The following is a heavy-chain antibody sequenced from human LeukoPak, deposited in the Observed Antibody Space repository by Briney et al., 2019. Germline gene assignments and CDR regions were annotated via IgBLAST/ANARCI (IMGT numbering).Heavy chain of an antibody. CDR3: ARGSRRQLARPYYYYHMDV. CDR2: MNPNSGNT. CDR1: GYTFTSHD. V-gene: IGHV1-8*01. J-gene: IGHJ6*03. Sequence: ASVKVSCKASGYTFTSHDINWVRQATGQGLEWMGWMNPNSGNTGYAQKFQGRLTMTRDTSISTAYMELSSLRSEDTAVYYCARGSRRQLARPYYYYHMDVWGKGTTVTVSS. D-gene: IGHD6-6*01.